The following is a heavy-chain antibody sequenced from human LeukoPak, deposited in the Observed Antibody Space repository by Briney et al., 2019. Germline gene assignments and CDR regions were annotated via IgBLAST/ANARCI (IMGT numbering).Heavy chain of an antibody. CDR1: GFTFSGDY. V-gene: IGHV3-11*04. J-gene: IGHJ6*02. CDR3: ARPRSNNWNDVSDGMDV. CDR2: ISSVGSST. D-gene: IGHD1-20*01. Sequence: GGSLRLSCAASGFTFSGDYMSWIRQAPGKGLEWVSYISSVGSSTVYADSVKGRFTISRDNAKSSLFLQMNSLRAEDTAVYYCARPRSNNWNDVSDGMDVWGQGTTVTVSS.